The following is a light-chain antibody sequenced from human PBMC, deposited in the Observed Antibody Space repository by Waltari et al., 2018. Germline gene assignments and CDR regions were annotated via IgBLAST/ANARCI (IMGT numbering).Light chain of an antibody. CDR3: QQYYTTPWT. CDR1: QSVLYSSNSKNY. V-gene: IGKV4-1*01. Sequence: DIVMTQSPDSLPASLAERATINCDSSQSVLYSSNSKNYLAWYQQKPGQPPTLLIYWASTRDSGVPDRFSGSGSGTDFTLSISSLQAEDVAFYYCQQYYTTPWTFGQGTKVEIK. CDR2: WAS. J-gene: IGKJ1*01.